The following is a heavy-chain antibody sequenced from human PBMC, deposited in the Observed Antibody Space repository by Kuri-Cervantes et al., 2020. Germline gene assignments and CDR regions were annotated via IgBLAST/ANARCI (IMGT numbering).Heavy chain of an antibody. CDR3: ARLQDVDTTYYYYYGMDV. CDR1: GYTFTSYG. J-gene: IGHJ6*02. Sequence: ASVKVSCKASGYTFTSYGISWVRQAPGQGLEWMGWISAYNGNTNYAQKLQGRVTMTTDTSTSTAYMELRSLRSDDTAVYYCARLQDVDTTYYYYYGMDVWGQGTTVTVSS. CDR2: ISAYNGNT. D-gene: IGHD5-18*01. V-gene: IGHV1-18*01.